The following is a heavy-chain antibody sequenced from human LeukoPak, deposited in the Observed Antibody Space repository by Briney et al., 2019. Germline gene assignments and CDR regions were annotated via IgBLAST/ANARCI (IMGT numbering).Heavy chain of an antibody. CDR2: IYPADSDT. CDR1: GYNFPIYW. V-gene: IGHV5-51*01. Sequence: ESLKISCKTSGYNFPIYWIGWVRQMPGKGLEWMGIIYPADSDTRYSPSFQGQVTMSADKSTNTAYLQWSSLKASDSAMYYCARGRTWFDHWGQGTQVTVSS. CDR3: ARGRTWFDH. D-gene: IGHD1-26*01. J-gene: IGHJ5*02.